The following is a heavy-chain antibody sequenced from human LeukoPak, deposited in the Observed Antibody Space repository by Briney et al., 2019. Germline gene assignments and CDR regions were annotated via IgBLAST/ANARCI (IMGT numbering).Heavy chain of an antibody. CDR2: IYYSGST. CDR1: GGSISSYY. J-gene: IGHJ4*02. CDR3: ARLTRYCTNGVCWDLIDY. V-gene: IGHV4-59*08. D-gene: IGHD2-8*01. Sequence: SETLSLTCTVSGGSISSYYWSWIRQPPGKGLEWIGYIYYSGSTNYNPSLKSRVTISVDTSKNQFSLKLSSVTAADTAVYYCARLTRYCTNGVCWDLIDYWGQGTLVIVSS.